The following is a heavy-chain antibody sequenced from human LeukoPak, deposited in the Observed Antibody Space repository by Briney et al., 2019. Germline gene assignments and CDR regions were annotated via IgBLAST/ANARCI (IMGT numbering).Heavy chain of an antibody. CDR2: ISSSSSYI. D-gene: IGHD6-13*01. Sequence: GGSLRLSCAASGFTFSSYSMNWVRQAPGKGLEWVSSISSSSSYIYYADSVKGRFTISRDNAKNSLYLQMNSLRAEDTAVYYCARGGYSSSWYSGAFDIWGQGTMVTVSS. V-gene: IGHV3-21*01. CDR3: ARGGYSSSWYSGAFDI. J-gene: IGHJ3*02. CDR1: GFTFSSYS.